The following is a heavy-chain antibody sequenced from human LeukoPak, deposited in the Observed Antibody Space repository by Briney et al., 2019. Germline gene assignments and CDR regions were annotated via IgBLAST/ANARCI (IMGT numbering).Heavy chain of an antibody. V-gene: IGHV6-1*01. CDR1: GDFVSSNSAA. Sequence: SQTLSLTCAISGDFVSSNSAAWNWIRQSPMRGLEWLGRTYYRAKWYYDYAISLKTRITIKADISKSQFSLQLTSVTPEDTAVYYCAYSVGGGSWIDTWDQGMLVTVSS. D-gene: IGHD3-16*01. J-gene: IGHJ5*02. CDR3: AYSVGGGSWIDT. CDR2: TYYRAKWYY.